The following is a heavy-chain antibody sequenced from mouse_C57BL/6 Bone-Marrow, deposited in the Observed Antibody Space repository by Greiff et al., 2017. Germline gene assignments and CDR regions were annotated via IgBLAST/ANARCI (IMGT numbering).Heavy chain of an antibody. CDR2: INPYNGGT. CDR1: GYTFTDYY. V-gene: IGHV1-19*01. D-gene: IGHD1-1*01. Sequence: EVQLQQSGPVLVKPGASVKMSCKASGYTFTDYYMNWVKQSHGKSLEWIGVINPYNGGTSYNQKFKGKATLTVDKSSSTAYMELNSLTSEDSAVYYCVRGASSYYYGSLWYFDVWGTGTTVTVSS. J-gene: IGHJ1*03. CDR3: VRGASSYYYGSLWYFDV.